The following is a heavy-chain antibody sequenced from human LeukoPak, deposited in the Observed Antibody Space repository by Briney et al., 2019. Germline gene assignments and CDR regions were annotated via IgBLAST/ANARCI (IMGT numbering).Heavy chain of an antibody. D-gene: IGHD6-13*01. V-gene: IGHV4-34*01. Sequence: SETLSLTCAVYGGSFSGYYWSWIRQPPGKGLEWIGEINHSGSTNYNPSLKSRVTISVDTSKNQFSLKLSSVTAADTAGYYCARRTSRFIAAAGGYYFDYWGQGTLVTVSS. CDR1: GGSFSGYY. J-gene: IGHJ4*02. CDR3: ARRTSRFIAAAGGYYFDY. CDR2: INHSGST.